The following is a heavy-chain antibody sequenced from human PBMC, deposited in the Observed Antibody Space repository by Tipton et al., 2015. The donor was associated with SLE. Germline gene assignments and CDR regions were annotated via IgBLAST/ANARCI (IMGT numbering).Heavy chain of an antibody. J-gene: IGHJ6*03. Sequence: LRLSCTVSGGSISSGSSYWSWIRQPAGEGLEWIGRIYKGGATNFNPSLKSRVSMSLDPSKNQFSLRLNFVTAADTAVYYCARGLFLDDFWSGSGRPYYMDVWGKGTTVTVSS. CDR1: GGSISSGSSY. V-gene: IGHV4-61*02. CDR3: ARGLFLDDFWSGSGRPYYMDV. CDR2: IYKGGAT. D-gene: IGHD3-3*01.